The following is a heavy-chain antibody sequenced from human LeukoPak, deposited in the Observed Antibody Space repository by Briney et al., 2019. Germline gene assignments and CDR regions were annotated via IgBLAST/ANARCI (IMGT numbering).Heavy chain of an antibody. CDR2: ISGSGYTT. V-gene: IGHV3-23*01. CDR1: GFTFSCYA. CDR3: AKDMSSDWYGGPDY. D-gene: IGHD3-10*01. Sequence: PGGSLSFSGAASGFTFSCYARNWVPQAQGRGLEWFSSISGSGYTTHYADSVQGRFTISRDSSNNTLYLQMNSLRVEDTAVYYCAKDMSSDWYGGPDYWGQGTLVTVSS. J-gene: IGHJ4*02.